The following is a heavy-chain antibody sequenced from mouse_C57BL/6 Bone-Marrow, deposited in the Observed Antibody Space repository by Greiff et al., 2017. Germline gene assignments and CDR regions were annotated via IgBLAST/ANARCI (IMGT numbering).Heavy chain of an antibody. CDR1: GYTFTSYW. D-gene: IGHD1-1*01. J-gene: IGHJ4*01. V-gene: IGHV1-5*01. CDR2: IYPGNRDT. CDR3: TDYYGSVMDY. Sequence: EVKLMESGTVLARPGASVKMSCKTSGYTFTSYWMHWVKQRPGQGLEWIGAIYPGNRDTSYNQKFKGKAKLTVVTSASPANMALSSLTIEDSAVYYFTDYYGSVMDYWGQGTSVTVSS.